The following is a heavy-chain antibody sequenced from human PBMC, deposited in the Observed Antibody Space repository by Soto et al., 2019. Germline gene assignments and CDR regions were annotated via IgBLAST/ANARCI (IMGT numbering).Heavy chain of an antibody. Sequence: ASVKVSCKASGYTFTSYGISWVRQAPGQGLEWMGWISAYNGGTNYAQKFQGWVTMTRDTSISTAYMELSRLRSDDTAVYYCARDNRITIFGVVDTSYNWFDPWGQGTLVTVSS. D-gene: IGHD3-3*01. CDR3: ARDNRITIFGVVDTSYNWFDP. CDR1: GYTFTSYG. CDR2: ISAYNGGT. V-gene: IGHV1-18*01. J-gene: IGHJ5*02.